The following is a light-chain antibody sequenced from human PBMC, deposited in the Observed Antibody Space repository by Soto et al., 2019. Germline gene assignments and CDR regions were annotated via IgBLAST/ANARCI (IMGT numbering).Light chain of an antibody. Sequence: EMVMTQSPATLSVSPGERVTLSCRASRSISNNLAWYQQKPGQAPRLLICGASTRATGIPARFSGSGSGTEFTLTINSLQSEDFAMYYCQPHNNWPVVTFGGGTRVEIK. CDR2: GAS. CDR1: RSISNN. CDR3: QPHNNWPVVT. V-gene: IGKV3-15*01. J-gene: IGKJ4*01.